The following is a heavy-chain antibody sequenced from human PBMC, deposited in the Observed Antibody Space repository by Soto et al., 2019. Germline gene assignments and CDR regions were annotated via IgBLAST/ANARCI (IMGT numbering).Heavy chain of an antibody. CDR3: ARDEGFGQLSC. CDR2: ISADNGNT. J-gene: IGHJ4*02. Sequence: QVQLVQSGAEVKKPGASVKVSCKASGYTFATYGLSWVRQAPGQGLEWMGWISADNGNTNYAQKLQGRATMTTDTSTSTAYMELRRRRSDDTAVYYCARDEGFGQLSCWGQGTLVTVSS. D-gene: IGHD3-10*01. CDR1: GYTFATYG. V-gene: IGHV1-18*01.